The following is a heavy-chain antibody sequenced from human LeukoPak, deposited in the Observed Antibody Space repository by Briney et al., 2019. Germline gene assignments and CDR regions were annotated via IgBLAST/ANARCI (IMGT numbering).Heavy chain of an antibody. Sequence: PGGSLRLSCVASGFTFSTTAMAWVRQAPGKGLELVAGFGGTGDIHYADSVRGRFTISRDNSKGILYLQMDSLRAEDTAVYYCAKDVLRWAFDYWGQGTLVTVSS. CDR1: GFTFSTTA. CDR2: FGGTGDI. J-gene: IGHJ4*02. CDR3: AKDVLRWAFDY. D-gene: IGHD3-16*01. V-gene: IGHV3-23*01.